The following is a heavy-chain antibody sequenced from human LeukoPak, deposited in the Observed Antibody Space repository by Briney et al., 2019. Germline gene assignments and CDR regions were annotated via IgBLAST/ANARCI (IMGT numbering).Heavy chain of an antibody. V-gene: IGHV3-23*01. CDR2: ISGSGGST. CDR3: AKDRVPMVRGVIPDYFDY. J-gene: IGHJ4*02. D-gene: IGHD3-10*01. Sequence: GRSLRLSCAASGFTFSSYAMSWVRQAPGKGLEWVSAISGSGGSTYYADSVKGRFTISRDNSKNTLYLQMNSLRAEDTAVYYCAKDRVPMVRGVIPDYFDYWGQGTLVTVSS. CDR1: GFTFSSYA.